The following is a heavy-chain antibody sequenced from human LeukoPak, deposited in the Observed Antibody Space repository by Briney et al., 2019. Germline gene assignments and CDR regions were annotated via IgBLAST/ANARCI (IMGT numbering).Heavy chain of an antibody. J-gene: IGHJ3*02. CDR2: IYYSGST. V-gene: IGHV4-39*07. CDR1: GGSISGSSSY. CDR3: ARAVAGDDAFDI. Sequence: SETLSLTCSVSGGSISGSSSYWGWIRQPPGKGLEWIGSIYYSGSTYDNPALKSRVTISVDTSKNQFSLKLSSVTAADTAVYYCARAVAGDDAFDIWGQGTKVTVSS. D-gene: IGHD6-19*01.